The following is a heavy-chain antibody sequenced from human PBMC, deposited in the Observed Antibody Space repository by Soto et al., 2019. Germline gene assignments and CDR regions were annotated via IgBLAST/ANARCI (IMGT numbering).Heavy chain of an antibody. D-gene: IGHD3-3*01. J-gene: IGHJ4*02. Sequence: GDSQKISEEGRGCNLARYWFSRVRQMPGKGLELMGIIYPSDSDTRYRPSFQGQVTISADKSISSAYLQWSSLRASDTAMYYCARGGVSTRTFDYWGQGALVTVSS. V-gene: IGHV5-51*01. CDR3: ARGGVSTRTFDY. CDR2: IYPSDSDT. CDR1: GCNLARYW.